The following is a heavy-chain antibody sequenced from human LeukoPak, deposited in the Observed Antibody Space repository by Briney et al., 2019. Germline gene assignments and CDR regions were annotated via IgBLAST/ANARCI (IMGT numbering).Heavy chain of an antibody. D-gene: IGHD3-10*01. CDR3: ARDIYGSGRDWFDP. CDR2: INHSGST. J-gene: IGHJ5*02. CDR1: GGSFSGYY. V-gene: IGHV4-34*01. Sequence: KPSETLSLTCAVYGGSFSGYYWSWIRQPPGKGLEWIGEINHSGSTNYNPSLKSRVTMSVDTSKNQFSLKLSSVTAADTAVYYCARDIYGSGRDWFDPWGQGTLVTVSS.